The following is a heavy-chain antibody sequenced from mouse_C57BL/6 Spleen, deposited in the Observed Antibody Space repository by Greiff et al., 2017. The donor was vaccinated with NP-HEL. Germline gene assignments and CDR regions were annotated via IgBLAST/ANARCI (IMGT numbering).Heavy chain of an antibody. CDR3: ARVVATSFDY. J-gene: IGHJ2*01. Sequence: VQLQQSGAELVRPGTSVKMSCKASGYTFTNYWIGWAKQRPGHGLEWIGDIYPGGGYTNYNEKFKGKATLTADKSSSTAYMQFSSLTSEDSAIYYCARVVATSFDYWGKGTTLTVSS. V-gene: IGHV1-63*01. D-gene: IGHD1-1*01. CDR2: IYPGGGYT. CDR1: GYTFTNYW.